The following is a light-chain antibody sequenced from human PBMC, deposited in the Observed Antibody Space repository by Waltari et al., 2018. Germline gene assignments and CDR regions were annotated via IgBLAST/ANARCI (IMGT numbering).Light chain of an antibody. V-gene: IGKV3-15*01. CDR1: HSIGSN. J-gene: IGKJ3*01. CDR3: QQYNTWPRT. CDR2: GAS. Sequence: EVVMTQSPATLSVSPGERATLSCRASHSIGSNLAWYQQKPGQTPRLLIYGASPRATGVPARFSGSGAGREFTLTISSLQSEDSVFYYCQQYNTWPRTFGPGTKVDIK.